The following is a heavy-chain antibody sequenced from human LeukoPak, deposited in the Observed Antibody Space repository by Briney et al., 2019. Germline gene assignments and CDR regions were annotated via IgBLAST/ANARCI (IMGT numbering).Heavy chain of an antibody. CDR1: GFTFSSYG. J-gene: IGHJ6*02. V-gene: IGHV3-30*03. CDR2: ISYDGSNK. CDR3: AAPNYYYYGMDV. Sequence: GGSLRLSCAASGFTFSSYGMHWVRQAPGKGLEWVAVISYDGSNKYYADSVKGRFTISRDNSKNTLYLHMNSLRAEDTAVYYCAAPNYYYYGMDVWGQGTTVTVSS.